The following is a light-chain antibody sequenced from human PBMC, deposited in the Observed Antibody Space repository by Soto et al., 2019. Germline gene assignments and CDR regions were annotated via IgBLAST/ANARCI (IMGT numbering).Light chain of an antibody. V-gene: IGKV1-9*01. CDR2: AAS. CDR3: QQLNTYPVT. Sequence: IQLTQSPSSLSASVGDSVTITCRASQGISRYLSWYQQKPGRVPKLLISAASTLQSGVPARFSGSGSGTDFTLSITSLQPEDFATYYCQQLNTYPVTFGGGTKVDIK. J-gene: IGKJ4*01. CDR1: QGISRY.